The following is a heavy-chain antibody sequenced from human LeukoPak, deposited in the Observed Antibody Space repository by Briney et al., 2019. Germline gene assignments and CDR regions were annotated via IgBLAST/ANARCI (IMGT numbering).Heavy chain of an antibody. J-gene: IGHJ2*01. Sequence: SVKVSCKASGGTFSSYAISWVRQAPGQGLEWMGRIIPILGIANYAQKFQGRVTITADKSTSTAYMELSSLRSEDTAVYYCAPRGYSSHWYFDLWGRGTLVTVSS. CDR2: IIPILGIA. V-gene: IGHV1-69*04. D-gene: IGHD5-18*01. CDR1: GGTFSSYA. CDR3: APRGYSSHWYFDL.